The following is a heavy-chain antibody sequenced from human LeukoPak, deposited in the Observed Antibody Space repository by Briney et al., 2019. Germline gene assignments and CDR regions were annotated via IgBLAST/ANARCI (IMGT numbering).Heavy chain of an antibody. CDR3: ARDRGLAYCGGDCYSYYFDY. CDR1: GGSISSYY. J-gene: IGHJ4*02. V-gene: IGHV4-59*01. D-gene: IGHD2-21*02. Sequence: SETLSLTCTVSGGSISSYYLSWIRQPPGKGQEWIGYIYYSGSTNYNPSLKSRVTISVDTSKNQFSLKLSSVTAADTAVYYCARDRGLAYCGGDCYSYYFDYWGQGTLVTVSS. CDR2: IYYSGST.